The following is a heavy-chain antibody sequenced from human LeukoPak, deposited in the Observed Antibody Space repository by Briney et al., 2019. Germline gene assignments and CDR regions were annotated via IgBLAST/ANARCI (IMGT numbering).Heavy chain of an antibody. D-gene: IGHD3-22*01. Sequence: SETLSLTCTVSGGSINSYYWSWIRQPPGKGLEWIGSIYHSGSTYYNPSLKSRVTISVDTSKNQFSLKLSSVTAADTAVYYCARAYYYDSSGYYGTSAGAFDIWGQGTMVTVSS. CDR3: ARAYYYDSSGYYGTSAGAFDI. CDR1: GGSINSYY. CDR2: IYHSGST. J-gene: IGHJ3*02. V-gene: IGHV4-59*08.